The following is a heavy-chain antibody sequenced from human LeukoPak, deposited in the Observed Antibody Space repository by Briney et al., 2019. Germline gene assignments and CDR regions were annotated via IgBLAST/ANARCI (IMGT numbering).Heavy chain of an antibody. CDR2: IRGGGGNT. D-gene: IGHD1-26*01. V-gene: IGHV3-23*01. J-gene: IGHJ4*02. CDR1: GFTSSSDG. Sequence: PGGSLRLSCAASGFTSSSDGMSWVRQAAGKGREWDSDIRGGGGNTNYADSGKGRFTTSRDNCKNTLYLQMNSLRAEDTAVYYCAKRTFGGSYLDYWGQGTLVTVSS. CDR3: AKRTFGGSYLDY.